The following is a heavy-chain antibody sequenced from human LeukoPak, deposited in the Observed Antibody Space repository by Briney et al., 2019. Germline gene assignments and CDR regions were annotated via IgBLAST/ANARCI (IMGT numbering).Heavy chain of an antibody. D-gene: IGHD6-13*01. CDR3: ARDIRPRRPASIAAAAPDDYMDV. V-gene: IGHV4-59*01. J-gene: IGHJ6*03. CDR2: IYYSGST. Sequence: SETLSLTCTVSGGSISSYYWSWIRQPPGKGLVWIGYIYYSGSTNYNPSLKSRVTISVDTSKNQFSLKLSSVTAADTAVYYCARDIRPRRPASIAAAAPDDYMDVWGKGTTVTVSS. CDR1: GGSISSYY.